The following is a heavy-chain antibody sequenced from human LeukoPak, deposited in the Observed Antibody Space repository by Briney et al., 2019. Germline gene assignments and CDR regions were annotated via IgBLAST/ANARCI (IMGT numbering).Heavy chain of an antibody. CDR2: INPSGGST. D-gene: IGHD3-16*01. Sequence: ASVKVSCKASGYTFTSYYMHWVRQAPGQGLEWMGLINPSGGSTSYAQKFQGRVTMTRDTSTSIVYMELSSLRSEDTAVYYCARDLGGGWPHYYFDCWGQGTLVTVSS. V-gene: IGHV1-46*01. J-gene: IGHJ4*02. CDR3: ARDLGGGWPHYYFDC. CDR1: GYTFTSYY.